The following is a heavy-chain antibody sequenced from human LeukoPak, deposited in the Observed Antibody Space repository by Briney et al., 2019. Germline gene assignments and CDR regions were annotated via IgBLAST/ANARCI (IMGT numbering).Heavy chain of an antibody. J-gene: IGHJ4*02. CDR3: TTDPTLAYCGGDCYYFDY. CDR1: GFTFSNAW. V-gene: IGHV3-15*01. D-gene: IGHD2-21*01. CDR2: IKSKTDGGTT. Sequence: GGSLRLSCAASGFTFSNAWMSWVRQAPGKGLEWVGRIKSKTDGGTTDYAAPVKGRFTIPRDDSKNTLDLQMNSLKTEDTAVYYCTTDPTLAYCGGDCYYFDYWGQGTLVTVSS.